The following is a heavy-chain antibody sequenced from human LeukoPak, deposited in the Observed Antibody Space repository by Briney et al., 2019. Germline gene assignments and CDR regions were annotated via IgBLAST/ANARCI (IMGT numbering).Heavy chain of an antibody. CDR1: GGSFSGYY. Sequence: PSETLSLTCAVYGGSFSGYYWSWIRQPPGKGLEWIGEINHSGSTNYNPSLKSRVTISVDTSKNQFSLKLSSVTAADTAVYYCARPGIGYSYGHGFRYWGQGTLVTVSS. D-gene: IGHD5-18*01. V-gene: IGHV4-34*01. CDR3: ARPGIGYSYGHGFRY. CDR2: INHSGST. J-gene: IGHJ4*02.